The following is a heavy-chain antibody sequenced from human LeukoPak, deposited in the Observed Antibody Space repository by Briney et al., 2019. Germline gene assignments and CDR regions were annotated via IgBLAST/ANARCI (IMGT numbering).Heavy chain of an antibody. Sequence: ASVKVSCKASGYTFTSYDINWVRQATGQGLEWMGWMSPNSGNTGYAQKFQGRVTITRNTSISTAYMELSSLRSEDTAVYYCARALGVYSSGWYPYDAFDIWGQGTMVTVSS. J-gene: IGHJ3*02. CDR1: GYTFTSYD. D-gene: IGHD6-19*01. CDR3: ARALGVYSSGWYPYDAFDI. CDR2: MSPNSGNT. V-gene: IGHV1-8*03.